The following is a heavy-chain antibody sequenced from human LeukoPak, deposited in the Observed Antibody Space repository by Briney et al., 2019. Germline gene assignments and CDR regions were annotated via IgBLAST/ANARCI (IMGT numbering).Heavy chain of an antibody. CDR1: GFTVSSNY. D-gene: IGHD1-26*01. V-gene: IGHV3-53*01. J-gene: IGHJ4*02. CDR3: ARDPSSGSHSGDY. Sequence: GGSLRLSCAASGFTVSSNYMSWVRQAPGKGLEWVSVIYSGGSTYYADSVKGRFTISRDNSKNTLYLQMNSLRAEDTAVYYCARDPSSGSHSGDYWGKGTLVTVSS. CDR2: IYSGGST.